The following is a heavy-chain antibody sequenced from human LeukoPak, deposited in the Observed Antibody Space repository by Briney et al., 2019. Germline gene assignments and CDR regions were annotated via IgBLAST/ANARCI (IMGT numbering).Heavy chain of an antibody. Sequence: PSETLSFTCTVSAGTISSGGYYWSSIGQHPGKVLESIRNIYDSGSTNYNPSLKSRSTISVDTSKNQFSLKLSPVTAADTAVYYCARHQFRRYYYESSGSAFDIWGQGTMVTVSS. CDR2: IYDSGST. J-gene: IGHJ3*02. V-gene: IGHV4-31*03. CDR1: AGTISSGGYY. CDR3: ARHQFRRYYYESSGSAFDI. D-gene: IGHD3-22*01.